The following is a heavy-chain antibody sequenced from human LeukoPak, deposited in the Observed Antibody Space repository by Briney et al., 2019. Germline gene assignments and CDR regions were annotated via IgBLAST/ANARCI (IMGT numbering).Heavy chain of an antibody. Sequence: PENLSLICIVPRASITLHSWSWNRQPPGKGLEWIGYIYYSGSTSYNPSLKSRVTISVDTSKNQFSLKLSSVPAADTAVSYYVRDGGGSNFEYWGQGTLVTVFS. D-gene: IGHD2-15*01. CDR1: RASITLHS. V-gene: IGHV4-59*11. J-gene: IGHJ4*02. CDR3: VRDGGGSNFEY. CDR2: IYYSGST.